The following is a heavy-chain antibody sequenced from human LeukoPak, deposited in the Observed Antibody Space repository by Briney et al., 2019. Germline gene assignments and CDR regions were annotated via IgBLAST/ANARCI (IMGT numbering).Heavy chain of an antibody. CDR1: GYTFTDYF. CDR2: INPNSGGT. CDR3: ARRYCSGGSCYPDY. V-gene: IGHV1-2*02. D-gene: IGHD2-15*01. Sequence: GASVKVSCKASGYTFTDYFMHWVRQAPGQGLEWMGWINPNSGGTHYAQKFQGRVTMTRDTSITTAYMELGRLTSDDKAVYYCARRYCSGGSCYPDYWGQGTLVTVSS. J-gene: IGHJ4*02.